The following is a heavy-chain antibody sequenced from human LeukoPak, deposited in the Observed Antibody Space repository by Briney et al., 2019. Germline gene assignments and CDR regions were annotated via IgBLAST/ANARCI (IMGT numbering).Heavy chain of an antibody. V-gene: IGHV1-69*04. Sequence: SVKVSSKASGGTFSSYAISWVRQAPGQGLEWMGRIIPILGIANYAQKFQGRVTITADKSTSTAYMELSSLRSEDTAVYYCAREGRLDYYDSSGYFTNWFDPWGQGTLVTVSS. CDR2: IIPILGIA. CDR3: AREGRLDYYDSSGYFTNWFDP. D-gene: IGHD3-22*01. CDR1: GGTFSSYA. J-gene: IGHJ5*02.